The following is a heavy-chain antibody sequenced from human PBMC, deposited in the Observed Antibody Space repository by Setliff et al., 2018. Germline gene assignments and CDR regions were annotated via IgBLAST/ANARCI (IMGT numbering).Heavy chain of an antibody. CDR1: GGSISDNNYH. Sequence: SETLSLTCTVSGGSISDNNYHWGWIRQSPGKELEWIGGISHSANKYYNPSFRTGVTISVDMSKNQFFLNLDSVTAADTALYYCARAPSTVVVPATVHSFDPWGQGTLVTVSS. CDR3: ARAPSTVVVPATVHSFDP. J-gene: IGHJ5*02. V-gene: IGHV4-39*01. D-gene: IGHD2-2*01. CDR2: ISHSANK.